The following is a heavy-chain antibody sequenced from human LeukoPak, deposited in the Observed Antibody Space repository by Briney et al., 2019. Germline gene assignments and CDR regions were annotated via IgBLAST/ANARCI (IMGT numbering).Heavy chain of an antibody. V-gene: IGHV3-21*01. J-gene: IGHJ4*02. CDR3: ASLKDYYDSSGSDY. D-gene: IGHD3-22*01. CDR2: ISSSNSYI. Sequence: GGSLRLSCAASGFTFSSYSMNWVRQAPGQGLEWVSSISSSNSYIYYADSVKGRFTISRDNAKNSLYLQMNSLRAEDTAVYYCASLKDYYDSSGSDYWGQGTLVTVSS. CDR1: GFTFSSYS.